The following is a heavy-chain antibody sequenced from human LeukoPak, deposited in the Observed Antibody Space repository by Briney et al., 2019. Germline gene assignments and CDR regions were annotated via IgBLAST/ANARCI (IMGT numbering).Heavy chain of an antibody. CDR3: ARDIVGAREDY. V-gene: IGHV3-48*01. CDR1: GFTFSSYS. D-gene: IGHD1-26*01. CDR2: ISSSSSTI. J-gene: IGHJ4*02. Sequence: GGSLRLSCAASGFTFSSYSMNWVRQAPGKGLEWVSYISSSSSTIYYADSVKGRSTISRDNSKNTLYLQMNSLRAEDTAVYYCARDIVGAREDYWGQGTLVTVSS.